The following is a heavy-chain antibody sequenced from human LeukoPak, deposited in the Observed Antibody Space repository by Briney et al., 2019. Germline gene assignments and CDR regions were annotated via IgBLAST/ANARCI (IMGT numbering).Heavy chain of an antibody. CDR1: GFSFSSYW. Sequence: GGSLRLSCAASGFSFSSYWMSWVRQAPGKGPEWVANINPDGSNMLYVDSVKGRFTISRDNAKNSLYLQMNNLRAEDTAVYFCVSGFLQWLYWGQGTLVTVSS. J-gene: IGHJ4*02. CDR2: INPDGSNM. V-gene: IGHV3-7*01. D-gene: IGHD3-3*01. CDR3: VSGFLQWLY.